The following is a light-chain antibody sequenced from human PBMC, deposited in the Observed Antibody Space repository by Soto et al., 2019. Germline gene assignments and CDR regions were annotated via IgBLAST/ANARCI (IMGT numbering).Light chain of an antibody. CDR2: GAS. CDR1: QGIGSY. Sequence: DIQLTQSPSFLSPSVGDRVTITCRASQGIGSYLAWYQQKPGKAPKLLIYGASTLQAGVPSSFSGSGSGTGFTLTISSLQPEDFATYYCQQLNTYPVTFGQGTRLEIK. CDR3: QQLNTYPVT. J-gene: IGKJ5*01. V-gene: IGKV1-9*01.